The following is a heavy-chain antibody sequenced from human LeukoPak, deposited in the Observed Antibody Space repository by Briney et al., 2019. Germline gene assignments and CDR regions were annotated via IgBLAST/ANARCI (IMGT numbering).Heavy chain of an antibody. CDR1: GGTFSSYA. V-gene: IGHV1-69*13. CDR2: IIPIFGTA. Sequence: GASVKVSCKASGGTFSSYAISWVRQAPGQGLEWMGGIIPIFGTAIYAQKFQGRVTITADESTSTAYMELSSLRSEDTAVYYCARGYCSSTSCNFDYWGQGTLVTVSS. D-gene: IGHD2-2*01. CDR3: ARGYCSSTSCNFDY. J-gene: IGHJ4*02.